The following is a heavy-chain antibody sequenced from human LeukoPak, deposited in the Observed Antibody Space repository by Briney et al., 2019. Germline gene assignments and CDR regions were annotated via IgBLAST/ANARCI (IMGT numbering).Heavy chain of an antibody. V-gene: IGHV4-30-4*01. D-gene: IGHD3-22*01. J-gene: IGHJ5*02. CDR2: MYYSGST. CDR1: GGSISSGDYY. CDR3: ARPYYYDSRIDP. Sequence: SVTLSLTCTVSGGSISSGDYYWGWIRQPPGKGLEWIAYMYYSGSTYYNPSLKSRVTMSADTSKNQLSLKLSSVTAADTAVYYCARPYYYDSRIDPWGQGILVTVSS.